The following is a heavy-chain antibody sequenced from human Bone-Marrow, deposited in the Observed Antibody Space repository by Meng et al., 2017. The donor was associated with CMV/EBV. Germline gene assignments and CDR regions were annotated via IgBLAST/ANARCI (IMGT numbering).Heavy chain of an antibody. CDR3: SRGVTSFGGSDGMDV. D-gene: IGHD3-3*01. Sequence: SVKVSCKASGGTFSSYAISWVRQAPGQGLEWMGGIIPIFGTANYAQKFQGRVTITTDESTSTAYMELSSLRSEDTAVYYCSRGVTSFGGSDGMDVWGQGTTVTVSS. CDR2: IIPIFGTA. J-gene: IGHJ6*02. V-gene: IGHV1-69*05. CDR1: GGTFSSYA.